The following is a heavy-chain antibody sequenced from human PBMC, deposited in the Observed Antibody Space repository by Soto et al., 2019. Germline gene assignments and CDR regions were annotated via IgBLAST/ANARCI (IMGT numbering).Heavy chain of an antibody. Sequence: QVQLQQWGAGLLKPSETLSLTCAVYGGSFSGYYWSWIRQTPGKELEWIGEINDSGSTNHNPSLKSRHTILVDTPKKQFSLKLSSVTAADTAVYYCARGLLGWFGELSRRGGYYYYMDVWGKGTTVTVSS. CDR1: GGSFSGYY. D-gene: IGHD3-10*01. V-gene: IGHV4-34*01. CDR2: INDSGST. CDR3: ARGLLGWFGELSRRGGYYYYMDV. J-gene: IGHJ6*03.